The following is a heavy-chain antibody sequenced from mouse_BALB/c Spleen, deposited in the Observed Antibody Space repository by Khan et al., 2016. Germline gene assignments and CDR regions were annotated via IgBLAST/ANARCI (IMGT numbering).Heavy chain of an antibody. V-gene: IGHV14-3*02. CDR2: IDPANGNT. J-gene: IGHJ3*01. CDR1: GCNIKDTY. Sequence: VRLQQSGAELVKPGASVKLSCTASGCNIKDTYMHWVKQRPEQGLEWIGRIDPANGNTKYDPKFQGKATITADTSSNTAYLQLSSLTSEDTAVYYCARSPYDYDVGFAYWGQGTLVTVSA. CDR3: ARSPYDYDVGFAY. D-gene: IGHD2-4*01.